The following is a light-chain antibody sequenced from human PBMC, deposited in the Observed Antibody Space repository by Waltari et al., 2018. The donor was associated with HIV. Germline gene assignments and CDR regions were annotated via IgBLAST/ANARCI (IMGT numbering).Light chain of an antibody. CDR1: SSNIGSGYD. CDR2: ANN. V-gene: IGLV1-40*01. Sequence: QSVLTQPPSVSAAPGQKVTISCSGGSSNIGSGYDVHCYQQFPGRAPKVLIYANNNRPSGVPDRFSGSKSGYSASLVITGLQAEDDADYYCQSYDSSLSGWVFGGGTKLTVL. J-gene: IGLJ3*02. CDR3: QSYDSSLSGWV.